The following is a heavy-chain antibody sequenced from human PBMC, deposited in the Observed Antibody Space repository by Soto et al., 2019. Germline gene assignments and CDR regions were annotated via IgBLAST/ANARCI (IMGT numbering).Heavy chain of an antibody. CDR3: ARTYTYYYDSSGYNNWFDP. Sequence: ASVKVSCKASGYTFTSYGISWVQQAPGQGLEWMGWISAYNGNTNYAQKLQGRVTMTTDTSTSTAYMELRSLRSDDTAVYYCARTYTYYYDSSGYNNWFDPWGQGTLVTVSS. D-gene: IGHD3-22*01. V-gene: IGHV1-18*01. CDR1: GYTFTSYG. CDR2: ISAYNGNT. J-gene: IGHJ5*02.